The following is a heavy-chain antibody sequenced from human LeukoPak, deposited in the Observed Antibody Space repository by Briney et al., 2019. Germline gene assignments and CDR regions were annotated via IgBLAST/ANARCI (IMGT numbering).Heavy chain of an antibody. CDR3: AKSHHVTAIDY. J-gene: IGHJ4*02. Sequence: GGSLRLSCAASGFTFTSYGMSWVRQAPGKGLEWVSFISGSGGNTYYADSVKGRFTISRDNSKNTLYLQMNSLRADDTAVYYCAKSHHVTAIDYWGQGTLVTVSS. CDR1: GFTFTSYG. D-gene: IGHD2-21*02. V-gene: IGHV3-23*01. CDR2: ISGSGGNT.